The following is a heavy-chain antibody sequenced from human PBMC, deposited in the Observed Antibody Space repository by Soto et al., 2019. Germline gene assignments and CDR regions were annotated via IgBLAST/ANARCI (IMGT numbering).Heavy chain of an antibody. CDR2: ISYDGSNK. V-gene: IGHV3-30-3*01. CDR3: ASPRLSSDGTTPIDY. J-gene: IGHJ4*02. D-gene: IGHD1-1*01. CDR1: GFTFSSYA. Sequence: QVQLVESGGGVVQPGRSLRLSCAASGFTFSSYAMHWVRQAPGKGLEWVAVISYDGSNKYYADSVKGRFTISRDTSKNMLYLQMTSLRAEDTAVYYCASPRLSSDGTTPIDYWGQGTLVTVSS.